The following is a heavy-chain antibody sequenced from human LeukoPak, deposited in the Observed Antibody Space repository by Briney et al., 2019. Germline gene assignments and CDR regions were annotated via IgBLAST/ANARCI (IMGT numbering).Heavy chain of an antibody. CDR2: ISENGGRT. CDR1: GFTLSSYW. J-gene: IGHJ3*02. CDR3: ARERVGGWAFDI. D-gene: IGHD3-16*01. V-gene: IGHV3-64*01. Sequence: GGSLRLSCAASGFTLSSYWMHWVRQAPGKGLEYVSAISENGGRTYYANSVKGRFTNSRDNSKNTLYLQIDRLRAEGMAVYYCARERVGGWAFDIWGQGTMVTVSS.